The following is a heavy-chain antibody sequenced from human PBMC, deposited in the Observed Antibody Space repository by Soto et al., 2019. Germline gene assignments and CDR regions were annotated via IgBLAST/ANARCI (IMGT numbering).Heavy chain of an antibody. CDR3: AREYSSSATNYYYYYGMDV. CDR2: INPNSGGT. D-gene: IGHD6-6*01. J-gene: IGHJ6*02. CDR1: GYTFTGYY. Sequence: ASVKVSCKASGYTFTGYYMHWVLQAPGQGLEWMGWINPNSGGTNYAQKFQGRVTMTRDASISTAYMELSRLRSDDTAVYYCAREYSSSATNYYYYYGMDVWGQGTTVTV. V-gene: IGHV1-2*02.